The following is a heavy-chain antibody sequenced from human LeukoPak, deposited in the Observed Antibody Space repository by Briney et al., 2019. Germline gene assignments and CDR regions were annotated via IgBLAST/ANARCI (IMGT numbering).Heavy chain of an antibody. CDR1: GFTFNSYS. J-gene: IGHJ4*02. CDR2: ISHTSEST. Sequence: PGGSLRLSCAASGFTFNSYSMSWVRQAPGKGLEWVSYISHTSESTYYADSVRGRFSISRDDAKSSLYLQMNSLRAEDTAVYYCAKDLLGYCSGGSCYSLGYWGQGTLVTVSS. D-gene: IGHD2-15*01. CDR3: AKDLLGYCSGGSCYSLGY. V-gene: IGHV3-48*01.